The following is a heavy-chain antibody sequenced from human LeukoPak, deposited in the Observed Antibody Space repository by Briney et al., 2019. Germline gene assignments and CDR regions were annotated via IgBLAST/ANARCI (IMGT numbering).Heavy chain of an antibody. V-gene: IGHV3-11*03. J-gene: IGHJ1*01. CDR3: ARAAVYTSTWEPGYPHH. CDR1: GFTFSDYY. Sequence: GGSLRLSCAASGFTFSDYYMIWIRQAPGKGLEWVSYITSNSGYANYADSVKGRFTISRDNAKNSLYLQMNSLRAEDTAVYYCARAAVYTSTWEPGYPHHWGQGTLVTVSS. CDR2: ITSNSGYA. D-gene: IGHD6-13*01.